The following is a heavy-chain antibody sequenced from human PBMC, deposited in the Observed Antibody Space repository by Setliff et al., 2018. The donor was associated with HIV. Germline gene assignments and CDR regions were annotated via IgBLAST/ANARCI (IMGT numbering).Heavy chain of an antibody. CDR1: GFTFSSYD. V-gene: IGHV3-13*01. J-gene: IGHJ6*02. CDR3: AREIRTVYTGGHYFYGIDV. CDR2: LGTGGDT. D-gene: IGHD3-16*01. Sequence: GGSLRLSCEASGFTFSSYDFHWVRQAAGKGLDGVPALGTGGDTYVDSVKGRFTISRDNARNSLYLQMNSLRAGDTAVYYCAREIRTVYTGGHYFYGIDVWGQGTAVTVS.